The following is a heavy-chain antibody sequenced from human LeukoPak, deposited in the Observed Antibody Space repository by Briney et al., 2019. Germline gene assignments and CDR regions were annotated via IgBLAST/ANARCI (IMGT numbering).Heavy chain of an antibody. V-gene: IGHV3-30*03. CDR2: ISYDGSNK. D-gene: IGHD5-24*01. Sequence: GGSLRLSCAASGFTFSSYGMHWVRQAPGKGLEWVAVISYDGSNKYYADSVKGRFTISRDNSKNTLYLQMNSLRAEDTAVYYCVCQNSWDGSHFDYWGQGTLVTVSS. CDR1: GFTFSSYG. CDR3: VCQNSWDGSHFDY. J-gene: IGHJ4*02.